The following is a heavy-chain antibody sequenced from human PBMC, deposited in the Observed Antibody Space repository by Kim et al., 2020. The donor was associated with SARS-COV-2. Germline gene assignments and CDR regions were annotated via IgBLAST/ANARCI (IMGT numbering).Heavy chain of an antibody. Sequence: HYKPSLKSRVTISVDKPKNQFSLTLSSVTAADTAVYYCARDRGGMAFDIWGQGTMVTVSS. J-gene: IGHJ3*02. V-gene: IGHV4-4*02. CDR3: ARDRGGMAFDI. D-gene: IGHD3-10*01.